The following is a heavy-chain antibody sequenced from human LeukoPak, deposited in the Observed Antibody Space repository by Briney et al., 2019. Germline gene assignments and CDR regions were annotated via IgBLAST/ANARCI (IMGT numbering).Heavy chain of an antibody. J-gene: IGHJ4*02. Sequence: SETLSLTCAVYGGSFSGYYWSWIRQPPGKGLEWIGEINHSGSTNYNPSLKSRVTISVDTSKNQFSLKLSSVTAADTAVYYCAFHDYVWGSYRHFDYWGQGTLVTVSS. CDR3: AFHDYVWGSYRHFDY. CDR1: GGSFSGYY. CDR2: INHSGST. V-gene: IGHV4-34*01. D-gene: IGHD3-16*02.